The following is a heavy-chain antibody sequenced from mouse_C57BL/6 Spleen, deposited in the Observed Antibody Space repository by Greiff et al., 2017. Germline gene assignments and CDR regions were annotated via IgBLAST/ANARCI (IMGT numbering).Heavy chain of an antibody. V-gene: IGHV3-6*01. D-gene: IGHD1-1*01. J-gene: IGHJ1*03. Sequence: EVQLQESGPGLVKPSQSLSLTCSVTGYSITSGYYWNWIRQFPGNKLEWMGYISYDGSNNYNPSLKNRISITRDTSKNQFFLKLNSVTTEDTATYYCARYYGSSNWYFDVWGTGTTVTVSS. CDR1: GYSITSGYY. CDR2: ISYDGSN. CDR3: ARYYGSSNWYFDV.